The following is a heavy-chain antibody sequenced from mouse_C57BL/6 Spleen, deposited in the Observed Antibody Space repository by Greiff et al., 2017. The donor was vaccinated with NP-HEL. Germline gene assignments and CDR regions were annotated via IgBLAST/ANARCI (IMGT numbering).Heavy chain of an antibody. V-gene: IGHV1-81*01. J-gene: IGHJ2*01. D-gene: IGHD2-3*01. CDR3: ATIYDGPYFDN. CDR2: IYPISGST. CDR1: GYTFTSYG. Sequence: VQLQQSGAELARPGASVMLSCKASGYTFTSYGISWVKQRTGQGVEWIGEIYPISGSTYYNVKFKGQATLLAVKSSGTAYMELLCLTAEDAAVYFCATIYDGPYFDNWGRGTTLTVSS.